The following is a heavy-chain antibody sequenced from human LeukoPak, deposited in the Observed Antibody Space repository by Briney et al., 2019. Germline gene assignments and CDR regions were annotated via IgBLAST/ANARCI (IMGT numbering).Heavy chain of an antibody. CDR1: GFTFSSYA. Sequence: GGPLRLSCAASGFTFSSYAMSWVRQAPGKGLEWVSGITGSGGSTYYADSVKGRFTISRDNSKNTLYLQMNSLRAEDTAVYYCAKDQYSSGWYFTYQFDYWGQGTLVTVSS. CDR2: ITGSGGST. CDR3: AKDQYSSGWYFTYQFDY. V-gene: IGHV3-23*01. D-gene: IGHD6-19*01. J-gene: IGHJ4*02.